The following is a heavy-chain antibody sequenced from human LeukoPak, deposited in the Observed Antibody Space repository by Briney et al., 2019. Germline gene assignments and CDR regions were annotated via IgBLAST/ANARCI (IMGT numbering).Heavy chain of an antibody. J-gene: IGHJ3*02. CDR2: ISGSGGST. Sequence: GGSLRLSCAASGFTFSSYAMSWVRPAPGKGLERVSAISGSGGSTYYADSVKGRFTISRDNSKNTLYLQMTSLRAEDTAVYYCAKDDWVLAFDIWGQGTMVTVSS. CDR3: AKDDWVLAFDI. V-gene: IGHV3-23*01. D-gene: IGHD3-9*01. CDR1: GFTFSSYA.